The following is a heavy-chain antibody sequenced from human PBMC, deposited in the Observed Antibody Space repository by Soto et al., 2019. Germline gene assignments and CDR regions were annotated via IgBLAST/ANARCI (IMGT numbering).Heavy chain of an antibody. Sequence: ASVKVSCKASGYSFTSDVMQWVRQAPGQRLEWVGWINAGNGKTRYSEKVQGRVTITRDTSATTAYMELSSLRSEDTAVYYCARDSCSGGSCYVNWFDPWGKGTLVTVSS. CDR3: ARDSCSGGSCYVNWFDP. D-gene: IGHD2-15*01. J-gene: IGHJ5*02. V-gene: IGHV1-3*01. CDR2: INAGNGKT. CDR1: GYSFTSDV.